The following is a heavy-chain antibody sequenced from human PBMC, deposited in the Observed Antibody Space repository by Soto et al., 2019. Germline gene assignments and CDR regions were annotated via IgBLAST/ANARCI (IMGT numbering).Heavy chain of an antibody. J-gene: IGHJ5*02. CDR1: GGSISSGDYY. CDR3: ARERPDGSRLDP. CDR2: IYYSGST. D-gene: IGHD6-13*01. V-gene: IGHV4-30-4*01. Sequence: QVQLQESGPGLVKPSQTLSLTCTVSGGSISSGDYYWSWIRQPPGKGLEWIGYIYYSGSTYYNPSAKRRVTISVDTSMNQFSRKLSSGTAADTAVYYCARERPDGSRLDPWGQGTLVTVSS.